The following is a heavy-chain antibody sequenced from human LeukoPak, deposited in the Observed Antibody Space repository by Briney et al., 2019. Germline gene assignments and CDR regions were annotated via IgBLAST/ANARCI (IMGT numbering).Heavy chain of an antibody. CDR1: GGAFSDYY. CDR2: MIQSGSS. V-gene: IGHV4-34*01. D-gene: IGHD5-12*01. J-gene: IGHJ4*02. CDR3: ARGNIVATILGGLHGTIAFDF. Sequence: PSETLSLTCGVSGGAFSDYYWSWIRQAPGKGLEWIGEMIQSGSSNYNPSLRSRVTISGDTSRNQFSLKLTSLTAADPAVYYCARGNIVATILGGLHGTIAFDFWGQGILVTVSS.